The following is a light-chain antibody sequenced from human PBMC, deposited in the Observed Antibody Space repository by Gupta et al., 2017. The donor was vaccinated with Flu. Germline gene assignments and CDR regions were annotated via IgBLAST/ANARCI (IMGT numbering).Light chain of an antibody. V-gene: IGKV3-15*01. J-gene: IGKJ1*01. CDR2: GAS. Sequence: EIVMTQSPATLSVSPGERATLSCRARQSVSSNLAWYQQKPAQAPRLLIYGASTRATGIPARFSGSGSGTEFTLTISSLQSEDFAVYYCQQYNNWPRTFGQGTKVEIK. CDR1: QSVSSN. CDR3: QQYNNWPRT.